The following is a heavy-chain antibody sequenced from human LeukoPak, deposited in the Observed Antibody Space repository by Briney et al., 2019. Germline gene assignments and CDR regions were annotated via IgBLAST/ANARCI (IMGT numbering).Heavy chain of an antibody. D-gene: IGHD5-18*01. Sequence: ASVKVSRKASGYTFTSYGISWVRQAPGQGLEWMGWISAYNGNTNYAQKLQGRVTMTTDTSTSTAYMELRSLRSDDTAVYYCARDRSVPYSPGGDYWGQGTLVTVSS. CDR3: ARDRSVPYSPGGDY. CDR2: ISAYNGNT. J-gene: IGHJ4*02. CDR1: GYTFTSYG. V-gene: IGHV1-18*04.